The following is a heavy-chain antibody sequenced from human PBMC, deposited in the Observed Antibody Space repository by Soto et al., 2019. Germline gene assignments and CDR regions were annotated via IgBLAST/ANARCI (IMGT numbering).Heavy chain of an antibody. CDR3: AVGDDIGYCSSTSCLGAFDI. V-gene: IGHV3-33*01. CDR1: GFTFSSYG. Sequence: QVQLVESGGGVVQPGRSLRLSCAASGFTFSSYGMHWVRQAPGKGLEWVAVIWYDGSNKDYADSVKGRFTISRDNSKNTLYLQMNSLRAEDTAVYYCAVGDDIGYCSSTSCLGAFDIWGRGTMVTVSS. J-gene: IGHJ3*02. CDR2: IWYDGSNK. D-gene: IGHD2-2*01.